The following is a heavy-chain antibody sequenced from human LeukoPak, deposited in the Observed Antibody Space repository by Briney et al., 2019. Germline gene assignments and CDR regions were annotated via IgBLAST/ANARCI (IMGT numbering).Heavy chain of an antibody. CDR2: ITRSSDYR. V-gene: IGHV3-21*01. CDR1: GFTFSNYN. CDR3: ARDFIPRSYPCPLDY. Sequence: GGSLRLSCAASGFTFSNYNMNWVRQAPGKGLEWVSSITRSSDYRHYADSVKGRFTISRDNAKNSLYLQMNSLRAEDTAVYYCARDFIPRSYPCPLDYWGQGILVTVSS. J-gene: IGHJ4*02.